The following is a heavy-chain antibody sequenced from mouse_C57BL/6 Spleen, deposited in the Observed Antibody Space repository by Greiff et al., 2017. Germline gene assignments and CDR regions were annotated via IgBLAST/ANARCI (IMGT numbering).Heavy chain of an antibody. CDR2: IRLKSDNYAT. CDR3: TVSSSFAY. CDR1: GFTFSNYW. Sequence: EVKLVASGGGLVQPGGSMKLSCVASGFTFSNYWMNWVRQSPEKGLEWVAQIRLKSDNYATHYAESVKGRFTISRDDSKSSVYLQMKNVRAEDTGIYYCTVSSSFAYWGQGTLVTVSA. D-gene: IGHD1-1*01. V-gene: IGHV6-3*01. J-gene: IGHJ3*01.